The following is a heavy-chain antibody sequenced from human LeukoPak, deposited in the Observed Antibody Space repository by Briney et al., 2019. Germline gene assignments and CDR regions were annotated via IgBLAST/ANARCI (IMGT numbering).Heavy chain of an antibody. J-gene: IGHJ4*02. D-gene: IGHD3-9*01. Sequence: SETLSLTCAVYGGSFSGYYWSWIRQPPGKGLEWIGEINHSGSTNYNPSLKSRVTISVDTSKNQFSLQLNSVTPEDTAVYYCARGGGMYYDILTGYRRSEYYFDYWGQGTLVTVSS. V-gene: IGHV4-34*01. CDR1: GGSFSGYY. CDR2: INHSGST. CDR3: ARGGGMYYDILTGYRRSEYYFDY.